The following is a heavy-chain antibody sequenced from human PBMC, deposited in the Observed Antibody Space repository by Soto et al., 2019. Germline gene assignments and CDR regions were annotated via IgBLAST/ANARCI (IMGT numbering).Heavy chain of an antibody. J-gene: IGHJ6*02. CDR3: ARDLPRRIAAAGTWYYYYGMDV. CDR1: VGTFSSYA. V-gene: IGHV1-69*06. Sequence: ASVKVSCKASVGTFSSYAISWLRQAPGQGLEWMGGIIPIFGTANYAQKFQGRVTITADKSTSTAYMELSSLRSEDTAVYYCARDLPRRIAAAGTWYYYYGMDVWGQGTTVTVSS. CDR2: IIPIFGTA. D-gene: IGHD6-13*01.